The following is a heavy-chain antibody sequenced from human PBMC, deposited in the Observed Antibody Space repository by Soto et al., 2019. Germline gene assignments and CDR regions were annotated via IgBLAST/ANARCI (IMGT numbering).Heavy chain of an antibody. CDR1: GGSVSGDKNY. Sequence: QVQLQESGPGLVKPSETLSLICTVSGGSVSGDKNYWSWIRQSPGKGLEWIGYISYSGATNYNPSLKSRLTISVDRSKNLFALKLSSVTASDTALYYCATSPRFAFDFWGQGTTVIVSS. V-gene: IGHV4-61*01. J-gene: IGHJ3*01. D-gene: IGHD3-16*01. CDR3: ATSPRFAFDF. CDR2: ISYSGAT.